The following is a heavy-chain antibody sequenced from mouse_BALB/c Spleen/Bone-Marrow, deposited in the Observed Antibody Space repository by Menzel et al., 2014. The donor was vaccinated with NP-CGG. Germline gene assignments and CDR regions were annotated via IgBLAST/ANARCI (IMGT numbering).Heavy chain of an antibody. CDR3: ARSDGYRAMDY. J-gene: IGHJ4*01. V-gene: IGHV1-82*01. Sequence: QVQLKQSGPELVKPGASVKISCKASGYAFSSSWMNWVKQRPGQGLEWIGRIFPGDGDTYYNGKFEGKATLTADKSSSTAYMQLSSLTSVDSAVYFCARSDGYRAMDYWGQGTSVTVSS. D-gene: IGHD2-3*01. CDR2: IFPGDGDT. CDR1: GYAFSSSW.